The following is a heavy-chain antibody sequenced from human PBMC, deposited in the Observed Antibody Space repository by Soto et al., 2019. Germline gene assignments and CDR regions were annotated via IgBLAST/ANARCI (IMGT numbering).Heavy chain of an antibody. J-gene: IGHJ5*02. V-gene: IGHV3-21*01. D-gene: IGHD4-17*01. CDR1: GFTFSSYS. CDR3: ARDDSRTVTTRWFDP. Sequence: EVQLVESGGGLVKPGGSLRLSCAASGFTFSSYSMNWVRQAPGKGLEWVSSISSSSSYIYYADSVKGRFTISRDNAKNSLYLQMNSLRAEDTAVYYCARDDSRTVTTRWFDPWGQGTLVTVSS. CDR2: ISSSSSYI.